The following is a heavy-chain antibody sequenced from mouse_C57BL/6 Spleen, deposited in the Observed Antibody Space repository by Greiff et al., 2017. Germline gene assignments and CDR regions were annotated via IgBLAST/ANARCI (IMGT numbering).Heavy chain of an antibody. CDR3: ARDLWRSYGDYYAMDY. CDR1: GFTFNTYA. J-gene: IGHJ4*01. D-gene: IGHD1-1*01. V-gene: IGHV10-3*01. CDR2: LSRKDSNYAT. Sequence: EVKLQESGGGLVQPKGSLKLSCAASGFTFNTYAMHWVRQTPGQGLEWVGRLSRKDSNYATYYDDSVKDRFTISRDASQIMIYMQMDNLKTEDTAMYYCARDLWRSYGDYYAMDYWGQGTSVTVSS.